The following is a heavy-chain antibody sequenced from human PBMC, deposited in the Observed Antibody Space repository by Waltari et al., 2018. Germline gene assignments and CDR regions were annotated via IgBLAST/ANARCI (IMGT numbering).Heavy chain of an antibody. CDR1: GGSFSGYY. Sequence: QVQLQQWGAGLLKPSETLSLTCAVYGGSFSGYYWSWIRQPPGTGLEWIGEINHSGSTNYNPSLKSRVTISVDTSKNQFSLKLSSVTAADTAVYYCARGRSQLRFGELVTYYFDYWGQGTLVTVSS. CDR3: ARGRSQLRFGELVTYYFDY. V-gene: IGHV4-34*01. CDR2: INHSGST. J-gene: IGHJ4*02. D-gene: IGHD3-10*01.